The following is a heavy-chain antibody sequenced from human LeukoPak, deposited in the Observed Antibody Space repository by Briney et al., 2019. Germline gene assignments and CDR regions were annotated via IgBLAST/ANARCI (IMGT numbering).Heavy chain of an antibody. CDR1: GGSFSGYY. V-gene: IGHV4-34*01. J-gene: IGHJ4*02. CDR2: INHSGST. CDR3: ARLLLWFGELSFDY. Sequence: KPSETLSLTCAVYGGSFSGYYWSWIRQPPGKGLEWIGEINHSGSTNYNPSLKSRVTISVDTSKNQFSLKLSSVTDADTAVYYCARLLLWFGELSFDYWGQGTLVTVSS. D-gene: IGHD3-10*01.